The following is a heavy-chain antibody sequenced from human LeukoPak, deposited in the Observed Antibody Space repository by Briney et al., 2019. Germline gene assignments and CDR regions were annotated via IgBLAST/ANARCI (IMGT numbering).Heavy chain of an antibody. CDR1: GGSISSYY. D-gene: IGHD3-3*01. Sequence: SETLSLTCTVSGGSISSYYWSWIRQPPGKGLEWIGYIYYSGSTNYNPSLKSRVTISVDTSKNQFSLKLSSVTAADTAVYYCAKERAGFWSGYYLWGKGTLVTVSS. J-gene: IGHJ4*02. CDR2: IYYSGST. V-gene: IGHV4-59*12. CDR3: AKERAGFWSGYYL.